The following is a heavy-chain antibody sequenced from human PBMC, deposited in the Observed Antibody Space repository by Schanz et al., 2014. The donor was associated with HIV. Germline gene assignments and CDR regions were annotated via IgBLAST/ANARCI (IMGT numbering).Heavy chain of an antibody. V-gene: IGHV1-8*02. CDR3: ASSRPMGLEIDF. Sequence: QVQLVQSGPEVKKPGASVRVSCETSGYTFSDYDINWVRQAPGQGLEWMGWVNPESGNTGMADKFLGRLSLTRFTSTGTAYMELDSLRSEDTAMYYCASSRPMGLEIDFWGQGTLVTVSS. CDR1: GYTFSDYD. D-gene: IGHD1-1*01. J-gene: IGHJ4*02. CDR2: VNPESGNT.